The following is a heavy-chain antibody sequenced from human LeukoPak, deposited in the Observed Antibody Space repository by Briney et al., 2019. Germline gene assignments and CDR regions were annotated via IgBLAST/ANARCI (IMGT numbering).Heavy chain of an antibody. CDR3: ARVSNGYYGSGGLDYYYYVDV. CDR2: IYYSGST. Sequence: SETLSLTCTVSGGSISSYYWSWIRQPPGKGLEWIGYIYYSGSTNYHPSLKSRVTISVDTSKNQFSLKLSSVTAADTAVYYCARVSNGYYGSGGLDYYYYVDVWGKGTTVTVSS. D-gene: IGHD3-10*01. V-gene: IGHV4-59*01. J-gene: IGHJ6*03. CDR1: GGSISSYY.